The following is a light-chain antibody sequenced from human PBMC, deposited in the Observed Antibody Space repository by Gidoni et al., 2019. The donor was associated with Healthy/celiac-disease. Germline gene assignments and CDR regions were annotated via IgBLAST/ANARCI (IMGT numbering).Light chain of an antibody. CDR1: QSVLYRYNNTNS. V-gene: IGKV4-1*01. CDR3: QQYYSTPRT. Sequence: DIVLTQSPASLAVSLGERATINCKSRQSVLYRYNNTNSLAWYQQKQGQPPKLLIYWAANREYGVPDRSSGGGSWIDFTLTISSLQAEDVAVYYCQQYYSTPRTFGGGTKVEIK. CDR2: WAA. J-gene: IGKJ4*01.